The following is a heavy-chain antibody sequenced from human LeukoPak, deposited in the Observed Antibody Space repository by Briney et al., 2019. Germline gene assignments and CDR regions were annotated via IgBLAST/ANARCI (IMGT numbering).Heavy chain of an antibody. Sequence: GASVKVSCKASGGTFSSYAISWVRQAPGQGLEWMGGIIPIFGTANYAQKFQGRVTITADESTSTAYMELSSLRSEDTAVYYCARDRGYDSSAYYGYWGQGTLVTVSS. CDR1: GGTFSSYA. J-gene: IGHJ4*02. CDR2: IIPIFGTA. D-gene: IGHD3-22*01. V-gene: IGHV1-69*13. CDR3: ARDRGYDSSAYYGY.